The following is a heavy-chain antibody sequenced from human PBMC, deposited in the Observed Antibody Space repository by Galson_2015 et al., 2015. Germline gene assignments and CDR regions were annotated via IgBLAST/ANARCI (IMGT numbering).Heavy chain of an antibody. J-gene: IGHJ4*02. D-gene: IGHD6-19*01. CDR1: GFTFNIYS. CDR2: ITSDTRTI. CDR3: ARSVAGSFEN. V-gene: IGHV3-48*02. Sequence: SLRLSCAASGFTFNIYSMNWVRQAPGKGLEWVSYITSDTRTIKYADSVRGRFTISRDNAKNSLYLQMNSLTDDDTAVYYCARSVAGSFENWGPGTLVTVSS.